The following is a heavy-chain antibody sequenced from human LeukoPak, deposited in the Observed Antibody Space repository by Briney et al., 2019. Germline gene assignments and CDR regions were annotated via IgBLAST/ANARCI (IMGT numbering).Heavy chain of an antibody. CDR3: ARQTVEWEPSTADAFDI. D-gene: IGHD1-26*01. Sequence: PSETLSLTCAVYGGSFSGYYWSWIRQPPGKGLEWIGYIYYSGGTNYNPSLKSRVTISVDTSKNQFSLKLSSVTAADTAVYYCARQTVEWEPSTADAFDIWGQGTMVTVSS. CDR2: IYYSGGT. J-gene: IGHJ3*02. CDR1: GGSFSGYY. V-gene: IGHV4-59*08.